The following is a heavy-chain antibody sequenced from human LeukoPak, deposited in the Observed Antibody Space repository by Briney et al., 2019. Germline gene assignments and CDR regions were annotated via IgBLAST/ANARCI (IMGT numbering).Heavy chain of an antibody. CDR2: TYDSGDT. V-gene: IGHV4-59*12. CDR1: GGSITSYY. J-gene: IGHJ4*02. D-gene: IGHD6-19*01. CDR3: ARLARPSSGWSIFDY. Sequence: SQTLSLTRTVSGGSITSYYWSWIRQPPGNGLEWIGFTYDSGDTTSNPSLKSRVTISVDTSKKYFSLKLSYVTAADTAVYYCARLARPSSGWSIFDYWGQGTLVTVSS.